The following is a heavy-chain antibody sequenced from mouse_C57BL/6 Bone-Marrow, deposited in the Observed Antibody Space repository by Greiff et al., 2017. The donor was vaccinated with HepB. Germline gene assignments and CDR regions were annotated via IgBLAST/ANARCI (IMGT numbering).Heavy chain of an antibody. CDR1: GYSITSGYY. CDR2: ISYDGSN. V-gene: IGHV3-6*01. CDR3: ASPCYDYGSSYYGWYFDV. Sequence: DVQLQESGPGLVKPSQSLSLTCSVTGYSITSGYYWNWIRQFPGNKLEWMGYISYDGSNNYNPSLKNRISITRDTSKNQFFLKLNSVTTEDTATYYCASPCYDYGSSYYGWYFDVWGTGTTVTVSS. D-gene: IGHD1-1*01. J-gene: IGHJ1*03.